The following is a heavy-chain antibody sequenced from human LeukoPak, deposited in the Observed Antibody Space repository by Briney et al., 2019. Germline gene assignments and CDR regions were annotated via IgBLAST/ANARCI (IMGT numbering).Heavy chain of an antibody. CDR1: GFTFDDYA. J-gene: IGHJ4*02. CDR3: AKDGEYCSSTSCFLPPFDY. D-gene: IGHD2-2*01. CDR2: ISWNSGSI. V-gene: IGHV3-9*01. Sequence: PGGSLRLSCAASGFTFDDYAMHWVRQAPGKGLEWVSGISWNSGSIGYADSVKGRFTISRDNAKNSLYLQMNSLRAEDTALYYCAKDGEYCSSTSCFLPPFDYWGRGTLVTVSS.